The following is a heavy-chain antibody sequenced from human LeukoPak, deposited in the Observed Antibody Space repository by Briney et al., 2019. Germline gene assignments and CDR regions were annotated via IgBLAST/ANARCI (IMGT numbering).Heavy chain of an antibody. CDR3: AKESNSSDNWYFDL. Sequence: SETLSLTCTVSGGSISSYYWSWIRQPPGKGLEWIGYIYDSGSTNYNPSLKSRVTISVDTSKNQFSLKLSSVTAADTAVYYCAKESNSSDNWYFDLWGRGTLVTVSS. CDR2: IYDSGST. J-gene: IGHJ2*01. D-gene: IGHD2/OR15-2a*01. V-gene: IGHV4-59*01. CDR1: GGSISSYY.